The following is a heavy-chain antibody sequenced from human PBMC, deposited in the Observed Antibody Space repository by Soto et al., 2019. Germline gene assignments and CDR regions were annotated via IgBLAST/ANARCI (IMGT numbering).Heavy chain of an antibody. CDR3: ASGAFYYDGSAYYSH. V-gene: IGHV3-21*01. CDR1: GFTFSSYS. CDR2: ISSSSSYI. J-gene: IGHJ4*02. D-gene: IGHD3-22*01. Sequence: EVQLVESGGGLVKPGGSLRLSCAASGFTFSSYSMNWVRQAPGKGLEWVSSISSSSSYIYYADSVKGRFTISRDNAKNSLYLQMNSLRAEDTAVYYCASGAFYYDGSAYYSHWGQGTLVTVSS.